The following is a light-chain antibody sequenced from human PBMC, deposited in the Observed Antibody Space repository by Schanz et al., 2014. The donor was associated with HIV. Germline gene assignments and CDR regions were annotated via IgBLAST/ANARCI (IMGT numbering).Light chain of an antibody. CDR1: QSVSSSY. CDR3: QQYNNWPRT. J-gene: IGKJ1*01. V-gene: IGKV3D-15*01. Sequence: EIVMTQSPGTLSLSPGERATLSCRASQSVSSSYLAWYQQKPGQAPRLLIYGASSRATGIPDRFSGSGSGTDFTLTISSLQSEDFAVYYCQQYNNWPRTFGQGTKVEF. CDR2: GAS.